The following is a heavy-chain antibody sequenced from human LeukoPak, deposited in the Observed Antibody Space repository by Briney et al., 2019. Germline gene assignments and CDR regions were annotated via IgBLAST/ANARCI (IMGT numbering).Heavy chain of an antibody. V-gene: IGHV1-2*06. Sequence: ASVKVSCKASGYTFTGYYMHWVRQAPGQGLDWMGRINPNSGGTNYAQTFQGRVTMTRETSTSTAYMELRRPRSDDTALYCCARGYWAGIGGAGMPRWRDLYYYYMDVWGEGTTVTVSS. CDR2: INPNSGGT. J-gene: IGHJ6*03. D-gene: IGHD6-19*01. CDR3: ARGYWAGIGGAGMPRWRDLYYYYMDV. CDR1: GYTFTGYY.